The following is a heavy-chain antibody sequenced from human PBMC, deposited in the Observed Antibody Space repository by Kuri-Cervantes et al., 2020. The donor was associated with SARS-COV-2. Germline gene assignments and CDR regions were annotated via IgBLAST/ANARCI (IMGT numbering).Heavy chain of an antibody. CDR2: INPNSGST. CDR3: ARAPPGKQLWLGDY. CDR1: GYTFTHYY. V-gene: IGHV1-2*04. Sequence: ASVKVSCKTSGYTFTHYYIHWVRQAPGQGLEWMGWINPNSGSTKNAQNFQGWVTMTRDTSISTAYMELSRLKSDDTAVYYCARAPPGKQLWLGDYWGQGTPVTVSS. J-gene: IGHJ4*02. D-gene: IGHD5-18*01.